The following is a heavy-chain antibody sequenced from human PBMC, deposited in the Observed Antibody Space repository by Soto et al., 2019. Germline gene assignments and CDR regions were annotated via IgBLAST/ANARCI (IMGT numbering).Heavy chain of an antibody. CDR3: ARGALDFDY. D-gene: IGHD3-16*01. Sequence: ASVKVSCKASGYTFSYYAMSWVRQAPGQGLEWIGWISGYNGNTKNAQKLQGRVTLTTDTSTSTAYMELRSLRSDDTAVYYCARGALDFDYRGQGTLV. J-gene: IGHJ4*02. CDR2: ISGYNGNT. V-gene: IGHV1-18*01. CDR1: GYTFSYYA.